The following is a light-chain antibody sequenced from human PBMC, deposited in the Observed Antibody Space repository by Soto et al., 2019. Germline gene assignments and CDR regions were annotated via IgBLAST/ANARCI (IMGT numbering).Light chain of an antibody. Sequence: EIVLTQSPGTLSLSPGERATLSCRASQSVSSTYLGWYQQKPGQAPRLLIYAASTRATGIPDRFSGSGSGTDFTLTISRLEPEDFAVYFCHQSGNSPPLTFGGGTKVEIK. CDR3: HQSGNSPPLT. CDR2: AAS. CDR1: QSVSSTY. V-gene: IGKV3-20*01. J-gene: IGKJ4*01.